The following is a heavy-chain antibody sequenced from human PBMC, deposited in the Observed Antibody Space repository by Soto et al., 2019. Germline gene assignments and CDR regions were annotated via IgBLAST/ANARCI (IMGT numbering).Heavy chain of an antibody. Sequence: QVQLVQSGTEVKKPGASVKVSCKTSGNSITSNTVHWVRQAPGQGLEWMGWINGDNGNTNYLQKLQGRLTLTRDTSANTAYMELTSLTSEDTAMYYCARQVQRHYDCWGQATLVTVSS. CDR2: INGDNGNT. CDR1: GNSITSNT. D-gene: IGHD2-2*01. CDR3: ARQVQRHYDC. J-gene: IGHJ4*02. V-gene: IGHV1-3*01.